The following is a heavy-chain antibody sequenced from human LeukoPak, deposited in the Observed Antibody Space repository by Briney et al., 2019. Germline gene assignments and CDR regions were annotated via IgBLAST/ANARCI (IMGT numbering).Heavy chain of an antibody. CDR1: GFTFSSYS. Sequence: GGSLRLSCAASGFTFSSYSMNWVRQAPGKGLEWVSSISSSSSYIYYADSVKGRFTISRDNSKNTLYLQRAEDTAVYYCARRAGGYSHPYDYWGQGTLVTVSS. J-gene: IGHJ4*02. D-gene: IGHD4-23*01. CDR3: ARRAGGYSHPYDY. CDR2: ISSSSSYI. V-gene: IGHV3-21*04.